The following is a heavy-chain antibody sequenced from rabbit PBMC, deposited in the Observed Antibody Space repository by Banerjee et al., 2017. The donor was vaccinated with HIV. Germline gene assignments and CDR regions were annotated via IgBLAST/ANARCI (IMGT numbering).Heavy chain of an antibody. J-gene: IGHJ4*01. V-gene: IGHV1S45*01. CDR1: GFSFSNGYV. CDR3: VRGGYYSSGWHL. D-gene: IGHD4-1*01. CDR2: INTSTGNT. Sequence: QEQLVESGGGLVQPDESLTLTCTASGFSFSNGYVMCWVRQAPGKGLEWIACINTSTGNTVYASWAKGRFTISKTSSTTVTLQMTSLTAADTATYFCVRGGYYSSGWHLWGPGTLVPS.